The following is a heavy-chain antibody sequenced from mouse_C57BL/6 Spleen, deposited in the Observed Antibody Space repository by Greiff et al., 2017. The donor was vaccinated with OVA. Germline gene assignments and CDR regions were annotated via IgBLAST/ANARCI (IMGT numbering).Heavy chain of an antibody. Sequence: VQLKESGPELVKPGASVKISCKASGYSFTGYYMNWVKQSPEKSLEWIGEINPSTGGTTYNQKFKAKATLTVDKSSSTAYMQLKSLTSEDSAVYYCARREAAYWGQGTLVTVSA. J-gene: IGHJ3*01. CDR2: INPSTGGT. CDR3: ARREAAY. CDR1: GYSFTGYY. V-gene: IGHV1-42*01.